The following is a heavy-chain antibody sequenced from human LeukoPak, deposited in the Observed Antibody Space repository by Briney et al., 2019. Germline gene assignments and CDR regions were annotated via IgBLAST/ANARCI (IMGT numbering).Heavy chain of an antibody. V-gene: IGHV1-69*13. J-gene: IGHJ4*02. D-gene: IGHD3-9*01. CDR1: GGTFSNYA. Sequence: VASVKVSCKASGGTFSNYAISWVRQAPGQGLEWMGGIIPLFDTADYAQKFQGRLTITADESTSTAYMELSSLRAEDTAVYCCARDLVGSHTGYSSGAWDYWGQGTLVTVSS. CDR2: IIPLFDTA. CDR3: ARDLVGSHTGYSSGAWDY.